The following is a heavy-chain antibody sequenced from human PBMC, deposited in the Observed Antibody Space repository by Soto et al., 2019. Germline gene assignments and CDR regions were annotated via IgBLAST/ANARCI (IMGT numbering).Heavy chain of an antibody. Sequence: WSLRLSCAASGFPFSSYVMSWVRQAPGKGLEWVSGISGGGSNTFYADYVKGRFTISRDNSKNTLLLQMNSLGAEDTAVYYCAKDSNKYSSSLRGRYFDYWGQGIGVTVSS. CDR2: ISGGGSNT. D-gene: IGHD4-4*01. CDR1: GFPFSSYV. CDR3: AKDSNKYSSSLRGRYFDY. V-gene: IGHV3-23*01. J-gene: IGHJ4*02.